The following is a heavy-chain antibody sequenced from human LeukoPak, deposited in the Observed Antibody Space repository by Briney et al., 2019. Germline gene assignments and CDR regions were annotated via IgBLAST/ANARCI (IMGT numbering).Heavy chain of an antibody. Sequence: GASLKISCKGSGSSFTSYWIGWVRQMRGKGLEGMGIIYPGDSDTRYSPSFQGQLTISADKSISTAYLQWSSLKASDTAMYYCARRMGYYDSFDYWGQGTLVTVSS. V-gene: IGHV5-51*01. CDR1: GSSFTSYW. CDR2: IYPGDSDT. CDR3: ARRMGYYDSFDY. D-gene: IGHD3-22*01. J-gene: IGHJ4*02.